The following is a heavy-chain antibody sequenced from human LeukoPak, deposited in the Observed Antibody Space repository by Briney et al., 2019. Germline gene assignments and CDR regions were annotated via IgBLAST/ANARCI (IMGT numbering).Heavy chain of an antibody. Sequence: PGGSLRLSCAASGFTVSSNYMSWVRQAPGKGLEWVSYISSSGSTIYYADSVKGRFTISRDNAKNSLYLQMNSLRAEDTAVYYCARDGPDSWILSLAYYMDVWGKGTTVTVSS. CDR1: GFTVSSNY. J-gene: IGHJ6*03. CDR2: ISSSGSTI. D-gene: IGHD5-12*01. CDR3: ARDGPDSWILSLAYYMDV. V-gene: IGHV3-11*04.